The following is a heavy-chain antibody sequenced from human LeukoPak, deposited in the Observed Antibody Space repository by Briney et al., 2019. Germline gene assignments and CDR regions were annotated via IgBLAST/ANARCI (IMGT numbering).Heavy chain of an antibody. V-gene: IGHV4-59*01. D-gene: IGHD3-9*01. Sequence: PSETLSLTCTVSGASIRSDYWSWIRQPPGKGLEWIGYIYYSGSTNYNPSLKSRVTISVDTSKNQFSLKLSSVTAADTAVYYCASALEGPTGNWFDPWGQGTLVTVSS. CDR1: GASIRSDY. CDR3: ASALEGPTGNWFDP. J-gene: IGHJ5*02. CDR2: IYYSGST.